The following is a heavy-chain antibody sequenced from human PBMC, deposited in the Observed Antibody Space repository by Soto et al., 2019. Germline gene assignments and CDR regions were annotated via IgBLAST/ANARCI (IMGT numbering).Heavy chain of an antibody. D-gene: IGHD1-26*01. Sequence: PPETLSLTCTVFGGSIIRGGYYWGWLRQHPGKGREWIGYINYSGSTYYNPSLKSRVTISVDTSKNQLSQKLSSVTAVDTAVYYCASQESGSYRAPYFDYWGQGNLVTVS. V-gene: IGHV4-31*03. CDR2: INYSGST. CDR1: GGSIIRGGYY. CDR3: ASQESGSYRAPYFDY. J-gene: IGHJ4*02.